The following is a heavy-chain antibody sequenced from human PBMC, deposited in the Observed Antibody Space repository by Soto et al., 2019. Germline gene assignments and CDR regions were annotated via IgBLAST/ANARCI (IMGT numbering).Heavy chain of an antibody. V-gene: IGHV1-2*04. CDR3: GRGKTGTHDAFDI. Sequence: ASVKVSCKASGYTFTGYYMHWVRQAPGQGLEWMGWINPNSGGTNYAQKFQGWVTMTRDTSISTAYMELSRLRSDDTAVYYCGRGKTGTHDAFDIWGQGKMVTV. CDR2: INPNSGGT. J-gene: IGHJ3*02. D-gene: IGHD1-1*01. CDR1: GYTFTGYY.